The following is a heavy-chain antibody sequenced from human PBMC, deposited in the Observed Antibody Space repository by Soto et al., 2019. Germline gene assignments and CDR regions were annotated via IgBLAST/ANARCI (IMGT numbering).Heavy chain of an antibody. V-gene: IGHV3-53*02. CDR1: GFTVSSNY. CDR2: IYSGGST. CDR3: ARDPPATRHGMDV. J-gene: IGHJ6*02. Sequence: EVQLVETGGGLIQPGGSLRLSCAASGFTVSSNYMSWVRQAPGQGLEWVSVIYSGGSTYYADSVRGRFTISRDNSKNTLYLQMKRLRAEDTAVYYCARDPPATRHGMDVWGQGTTVTVSS.